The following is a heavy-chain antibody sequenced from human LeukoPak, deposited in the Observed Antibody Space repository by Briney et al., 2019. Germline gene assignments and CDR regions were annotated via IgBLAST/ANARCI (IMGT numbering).Heavy chain of an antibody. J-gene: IGHJ4*02. CDR3: AKEENYYDSSGYRHNAY. CDR2: ISGSGGRT. V-gene: IGHV3-23*01. Sequence: PGGSLRLSCAASGFTFSDYYMSWIRQAPGKGLEWVSAISGSGGRTYYADSVKGRFTISRDNSKNTLYLQMNSLRAEDTAVYYCAKEENYYDSSGYRHNAYWGQGTLVTVSS. D-gene: IGHD3-22*01. CDR1: GFTFSDYY.